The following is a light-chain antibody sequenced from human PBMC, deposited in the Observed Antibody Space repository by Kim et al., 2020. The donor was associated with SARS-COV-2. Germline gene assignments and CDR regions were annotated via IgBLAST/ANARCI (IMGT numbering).Light chain of an antibody. CDR2: DAS. CDR3: QQRSNWPIT. J-gene: IGKJ5*01. Sequence: LSSGERATLSCRASQSVSSYLAWYQQKPGQAPRLLFYDASNRATGIPARFSGSGSGTDFTLTISSLEPEDFAVYYCQQRSNWPITFGQGTRLEIK. V-gene: IGKV3-11*01. CDR1: QSVSSY.